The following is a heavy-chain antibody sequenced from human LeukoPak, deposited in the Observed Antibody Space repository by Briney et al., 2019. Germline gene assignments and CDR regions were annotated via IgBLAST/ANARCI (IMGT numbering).Heavy chain of an antibody. J-gene: IGHJ6*02. CDR3: ARDNSGYSAYYYGVDI. CDR1: GGSINNYY. CDR2: MYSSGST. Sequence: SETLSLTCNVSGGSINNYYWSWIRQPAGKGLEWIGRMYSSGSTDYNPSLKSRLTMSIDTSRNQFSLNLTSVTAADTAVYYCARDNSGYSAYYYGVDIWGQGTTVTVSS. D-gene: IGHD3-22*01. V-gene: IGHV4-4*07.